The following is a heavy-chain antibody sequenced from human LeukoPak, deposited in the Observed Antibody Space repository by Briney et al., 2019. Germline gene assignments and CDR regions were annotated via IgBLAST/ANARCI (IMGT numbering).Heavy chain of an antibody. CDR3: AKGAQRLVYWVDY. D-gene: IGHD6-13*01. J-gene: IGHJ4*02. CDR1: RFTFNNYA. V-gene: IGHV3-23*01. Sequence: GGSLRLSCAASRFTFNNYAMSWVRQAPGKGLEWVSVISGSGGSTYYADSVKGRFTISRDNSKNTLYLQMNSLRAEDTAVYYCAKGAQRLVYWVDYWGQGTLVTVSS. CDR2: ISGSGGST.